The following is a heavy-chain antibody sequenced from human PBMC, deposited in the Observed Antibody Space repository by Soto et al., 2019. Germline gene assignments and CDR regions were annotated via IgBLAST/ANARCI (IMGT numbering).Heavy chain of an antibody. CDR3: THRVLRAFFGLVTTTEIYFDF. V-gene: IGHV2-5*01. CDR1: GFSLTTGRVG. CDR2: IYWNDDK. Sequence: QITLNESGPSVVKPTETLTLTCTFSGFSLTTGRVGVSWVRQSPGKAPEGLAHIYWNDDKRYSTSLKSRLTITKEASTNHGVLTMANVDTAETASYQCTHRVLRAFFGLVTTTEIYFDFWGEGTPVVVSS. D-gene: IGHD3-3*01. J-gene: IGHJ4*02.